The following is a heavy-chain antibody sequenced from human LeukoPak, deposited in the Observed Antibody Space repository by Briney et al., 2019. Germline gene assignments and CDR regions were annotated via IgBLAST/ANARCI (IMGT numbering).Heavy chain of an antibody. CDR2: IIPIFGTA. D-gene: IGHD6-6*01. J-gene: IGHJ4*02. Sequence: ASVKVSCKASGGTFSSYAISWVRLAPGQGLEWMGGIIPIFGTANYAQKFQGRVTITADESTSTAYMELSSLRSEDTAVYYCARVLIAARYFDYWGQGTLVTVSS. V-gene: IGHV1-69*13. CDR3: ARVLIAARYFDY. CDR1: GGTFSSYA.